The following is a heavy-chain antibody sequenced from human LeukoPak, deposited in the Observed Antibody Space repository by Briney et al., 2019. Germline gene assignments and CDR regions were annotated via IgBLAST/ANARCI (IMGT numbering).Heavy chain of an antibody. V-gene: IGHV3-23*01. Sequence: WGSLTLSCAASGFTFSSYSMSWVRQAPGKGLEWVSAISRSGGSTYNAALQKGRFTISRDNSKNTLYLQMNSMRAEDTAVYDCAKGRYSGYWGQGTLVTASS. D-gene: IGHD5-12*01. J-gene: IGHJ4*02. CDR1: GFTFSSYS. CDR2: ISRSGGST. CDR3: AKGRYSGY.